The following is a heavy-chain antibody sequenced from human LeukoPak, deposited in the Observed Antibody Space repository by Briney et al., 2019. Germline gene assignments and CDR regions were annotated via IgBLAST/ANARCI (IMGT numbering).Heavy chain of an antibody. V-gene: IGHV3-48*03. Sequence: GGSLRLSCAASGFTFSSYEMNWVRQAPGKGLEWVSYISSSGSTIYYADSVKGRFTISRDNAKNSLYLQMNSLRAEDTAVYYCASESHGTVTVDYWGQGTLVTVSS. CDR1: GFTFSSYE. CDR3: ASESHGTVTVDY. J-gene: IGHJ4*02. CDR2: ISSSGSTI. D-gene: IGHD4-17*01.